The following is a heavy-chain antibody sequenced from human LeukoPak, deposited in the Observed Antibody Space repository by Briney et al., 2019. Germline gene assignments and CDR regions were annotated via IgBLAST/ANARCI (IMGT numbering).Heavy chain of an antibody. CDR2: INPSGGST. CDR3: ATDGSGSSSWYGFDY. Sequence: ASVKVSCKASGYTFTSYYMHWVRQAPGQGLEWMGIINPSGGSTSYAQKFQGRVTMTRDTSTSTVYMELSSLRSEDTAVYYCATDGSGSSSWYGFDYWGQGTLVTVSS. V-gene: IGHV1-46*01. D-gene: IGHD6-13*01. CDR1: GYTFTSYY. J-gene: IGHJ4*02.